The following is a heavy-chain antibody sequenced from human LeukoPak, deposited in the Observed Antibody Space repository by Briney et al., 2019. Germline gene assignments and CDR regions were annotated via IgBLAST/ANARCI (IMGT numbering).Heavy chain of an antibody. J-gene: IGHJ3*02. V-gene: IGHV3-7*05. D-gene: IGHD6-19*01. Sequence: GGSLRLSCAASGFTFSSYWMSSVRQAPGKGLELVANIKQDGSEKYYVDSVKGRFTISRDNAKNSQYLQMNSLRAEDTAVYYCARPSSGWLGDDAFDIWGQGTMVTVSS. CDR1: GFTFSSYW. CDR3: ARPSSGWLGDDAFDI. CDR2: IKQDGSEK.